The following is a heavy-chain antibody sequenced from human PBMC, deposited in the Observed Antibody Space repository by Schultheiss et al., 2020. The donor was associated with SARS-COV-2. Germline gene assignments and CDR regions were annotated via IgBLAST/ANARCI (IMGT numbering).Heavy chain of an antibody. V-gene: IGHV1-69*04. J-gene: IGHJ4*02. CDR3: ARNVDTAMLPLDY. CDR2: IIPILGIA. Sequence: SVKVSCKASGGTFSSYAISWVRQAPGQGLEWMGRIIPILGIANYAQKFQGRVTITADKSTSTAYMELSSLRSEDTAVYYCARNVDTAMLPLDYWGQGTLVTVSS. D-gene: IGHD5-18*01. CDR1: GGTFSSYA.